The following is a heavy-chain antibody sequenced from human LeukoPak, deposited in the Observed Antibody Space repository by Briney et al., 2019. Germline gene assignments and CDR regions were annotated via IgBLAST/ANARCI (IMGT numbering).Heavy chain of an antibody. CDR1: GFTFSSSA. CDR2: INHSGST. CDR3: ARGPWIQLWLQRRADPSHFDY. J-gene: IGHJ4*02. V-gene: IGHV4-34*01. Sequence: GSLRLSCAASGFTFSSSAMSWVRQAPGKGLEWIGEINHSGSTNYNPSLKSRVTISVDTSKNQFSLKLSSVTAADTAVYYCARGPWIQLWLQRRADPSHFDYWGQGTLVTVSS. D-gene: IGHD5-18*01.